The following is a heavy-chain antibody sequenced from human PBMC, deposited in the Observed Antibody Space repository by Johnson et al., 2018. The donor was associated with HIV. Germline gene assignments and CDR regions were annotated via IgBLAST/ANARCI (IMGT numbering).Heavy chain of an antibody. CDR3: TTDHYAVVNSRDNAFDV. V-gene: IGHV3-15*01. CDR1: GFTFSDYY. CDR2: IKSKTDGGTT. D-gene: IGHD4-23*01. Sequence: EVQLVESGGRLVKPGGSLRLSCAASGFTFSDYYMSWIRQAPGKGLEWVGRIKSKTDGGTTDYAAPVKGRFTISRDDSKNTLYLQMNSLKTEDTAVYYCTTDHYAVVNSRDNAFDVWGQGTMVTVSS. J-gene: IGHJ3*01.